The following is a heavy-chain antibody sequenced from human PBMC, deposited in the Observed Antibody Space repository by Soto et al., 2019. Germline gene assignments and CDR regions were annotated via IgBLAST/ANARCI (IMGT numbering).Heavy chain of an antibody. J-gene: IGHJ4*02. CDR1: GDSVSSNSAA. V-gene: IGHV6-1*01. D-gene: IGHD3-22*01. CDR2: TYYRSKWYN. CDR3: ARDRQYYYDSSGYYTPRGYFDY. Sequence: SQTLSLTCAISGDSVSSNSAAWNWIRQSPSRGLEWLGRTYYRSKWYNDYAVSVKSRITINPDTSKNQFSLQLNSVTPEDMAVYYCARDRQYYYDSSGYYTPRGYFDYWGQGTLVTVSS.